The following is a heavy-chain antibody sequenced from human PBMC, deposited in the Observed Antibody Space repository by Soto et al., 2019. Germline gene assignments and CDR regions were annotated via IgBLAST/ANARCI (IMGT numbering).Heavy chain of an antibody. Sequence: GGSLRLSCEASGFTFSSYWMSWVRQAPGKGLEWVANIKQDGSEKYYVDSVKGRFTISRDNAKNTLYLQMNSLRAEDTAVYYCARANSGYFAHYFDYWGQGTLVTVSS. D-gene: IGHD3-22*01. CDR3: ARANSGYFAHYFDY. V-gene: IGHV3-7*01. J-gene: IGHJ4*02. CDR1: GFTFSSYW. CDR2: IKQDGSEK.